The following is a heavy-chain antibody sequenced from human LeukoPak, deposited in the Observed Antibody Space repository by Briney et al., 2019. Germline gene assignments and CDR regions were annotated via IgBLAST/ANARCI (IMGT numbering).Heavy chain of an antibody. J-gene: IGHJ4*02. CDR1: GFTFGDYA. CDR3: TRVMIVVVAADY. CDR2: IRSKAYGGTT. Sequence: GGSLRLSCTASGFTFGDYAMSWVRQAPGKGLEWVGFIRSKAYGGTTEYAASVKGRFTISRDDSKNIAYLQMNSLKTEDTAGYYCTRVMIVVVAADYWGQGTLVTVSS. D-gene: IGHD3-22*01. V-gene: IGHV3-49*04.